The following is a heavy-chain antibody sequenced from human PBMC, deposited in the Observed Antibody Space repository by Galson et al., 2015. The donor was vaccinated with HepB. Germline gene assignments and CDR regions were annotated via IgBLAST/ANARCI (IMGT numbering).Heavy chain of an antibody. Sequence: SVKVSCKASGYTFTTYGMHWVRQAPGQRLEWMGWINAGNGNTKFSQKFQGRVTITRDTSASTAYMELSSLRSEDTAIYSCARDRYDFWSGYSYWGQGTLVTVSS. CDR1: GYTFTTYG. J-gene: IGHJ4*02. D-gene: IGHD3-3*01. CDR2: INAGNGNT. V-gene: IGHV1-3*01. CDR3: ARDRYDFWSGYSY.